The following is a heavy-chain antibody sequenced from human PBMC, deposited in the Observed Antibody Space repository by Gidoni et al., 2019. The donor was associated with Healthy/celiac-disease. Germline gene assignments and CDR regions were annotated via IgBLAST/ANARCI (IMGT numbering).Heavy chain of an antibody. CDR3: AGLKTRWLQAPLDY. Sequence: QVQLQQWGAGLLKPSETLSLPCAVYGGSFSGYYWSWVRQPPGKGLEWIGEINHSGSTNYNPSLKSRVTISVDTTKNQFSLKLSSVTAADTAVYYCAGLKTRWLQAPLDYWGQGTLVTVSS. CDR1: GGSFSGYY. J-gene: IGHJ4*02. CDR2: INHSGST. V-gene: IGHV4-34*01. D-gene: IGHD5-12*01.